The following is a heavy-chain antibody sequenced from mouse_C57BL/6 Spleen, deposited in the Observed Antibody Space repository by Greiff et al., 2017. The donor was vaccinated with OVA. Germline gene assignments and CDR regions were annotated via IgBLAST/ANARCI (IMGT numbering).Heavy chain of an antibody. CDR2: IYPGSGNT. J-gene: IGHJ4*01. D-gene: IGHD1-1*01. V-gene: IGHV1-76*01. CDR1: GYTFTDYY. CDR3: ARGFTTVVAHYAMDY. Sequence: QVHVKQSGAELVRPGASVKLSCKASGYTFTDYYINWVKQRPGQGLEWIARIYPGSGNTYYNEKFKGKATLTAEKSSSTAYMQLSSLTSEDSAVYFCARGFTTVVAHYAMDYWGQGTSVTVSS.